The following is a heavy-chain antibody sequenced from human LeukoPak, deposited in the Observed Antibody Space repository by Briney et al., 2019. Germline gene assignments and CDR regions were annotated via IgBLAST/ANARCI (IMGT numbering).Heavy chain of an antibody. CDR1: GYTXTGYY. CDR2: INPNSGGT. J-gene: IGHJ4*02. V-gene: IGHV1-2*02. Sequence: ASVKVSCKASGYTXTGYYMHWVRQAPGQGLELMGWINPNSGGTNYAQKFQGRVTMTRDTFISTAYMELSRLGSDDTAVYYCARVDDILTGYFDYWGQGTLVTVSS. D-gene: IGHD3-9*01. CDR3: ARVDDILTGYFDY.